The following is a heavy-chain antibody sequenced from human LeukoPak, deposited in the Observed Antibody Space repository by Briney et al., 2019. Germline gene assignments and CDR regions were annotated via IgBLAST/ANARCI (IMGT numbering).Heavy chain of an antibody. J-gene: IGHJ6*03. Sequence: SVKVSCKASGGTFSSYAISWVRQAPGQGLEWMGGIIPIFGTANYAQKFQGRVTITADKSTSTACMELSSLRSEDTAVYYCARAAYYPSTPYYYYYMDVWGKGTTVTVSS. CDR2: IIPIFGTA. V-gene: IGHV1-69*06. CDR3: ARAAYYPSTPYYYYYMDV. CDR1: GGTFSSYA. D-gene: IGHD3-10*01.